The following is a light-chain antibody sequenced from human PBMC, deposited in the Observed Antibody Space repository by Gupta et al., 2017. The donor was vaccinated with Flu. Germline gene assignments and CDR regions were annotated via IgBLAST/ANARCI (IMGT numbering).Light chain of an antibody. V-gene: IGKV3-11*01. CDR3: RHHADWPPCT. J-gene: IGKJ2*02. CDR1: PSVRNY. Sequence: EVVLTQSPATLPLSTGERATLSCRASPSVRNYVAWYQKKPGQAPRLLIYDASIRATGIPARFSGSGYGADFTLTISSREPEDFAVYYCRHHADWPPCTFGQGTKLDIK. CDR2: DAS.